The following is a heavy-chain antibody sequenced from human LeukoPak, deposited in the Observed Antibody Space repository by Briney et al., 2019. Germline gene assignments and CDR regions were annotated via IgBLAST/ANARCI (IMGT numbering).Heavy chain of an antibody. CDR2: IRSDGSNK. J-gene: IGHJ5*02. Sequence: GGSLSLSWAASGLTFSTYGMHWVRQAPGKGLEWEAFIRSDGSNKYYADSVKGRFTISRDNSKNTLYLQMNGLRAEDTAVYYCARAVTWIDPWGQGTLVTVSS. V-gene: IGHV3-30*02. CDR3: ARAVTWIDP. CDR1: GLTFSTYG.